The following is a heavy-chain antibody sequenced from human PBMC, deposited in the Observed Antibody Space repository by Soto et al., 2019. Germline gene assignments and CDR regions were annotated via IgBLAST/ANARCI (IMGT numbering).Heavy chain of an antibody. CDR2: IYYSGST. J-gene: IGHJ6*02. V-gene: IGHV4-59*01. Sequence: SETLSLTCPVSGGSISSYYWSWIRQPPGKGLEWIGYIYYSGSTNYNPSLKSRVTISVDTSKNQFSLKLSSVTAADTAVYYCASGYMRVSGMDVWGQGTTGTVSS. CDR1: GGSISSYY. D-gene: IGHD5-12*01. CDR3: ASGYMRVSGMDV.